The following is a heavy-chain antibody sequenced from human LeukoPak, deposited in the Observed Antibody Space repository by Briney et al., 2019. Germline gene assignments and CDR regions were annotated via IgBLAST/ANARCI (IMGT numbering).Heavy chain of an antibody. D-gene: IGHD3-3*01. J-gene: IGHJ6*03. Sequence: GGSLRLSCAASGFTFSDYYMSWIRQAPGKGLEWVSYISSSGSTIYYADSVKGRFTISRDNAKNSLYLQMNSLRAEDTAVYYCARDPPPGWSGQYPHYYMDVWGKGTTVTISS. CDR2: ISSSGSTI. V-gene: IGHV3-11*04. CDR3: ARDPPPGWSGQYPHYYMDV. CDR1: GFTFSDYY.